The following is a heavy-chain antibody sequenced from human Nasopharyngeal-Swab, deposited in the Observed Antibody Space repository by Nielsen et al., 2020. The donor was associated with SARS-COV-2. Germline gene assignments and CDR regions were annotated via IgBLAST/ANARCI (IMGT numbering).Heavy chain of an antibody. Sequence: ASVKVSCKASVYTFPIYGISWVRQAPGQGLEWMGWISGYNGFTNYAQKFQGRVTMTTETSTNTAYMELRSLTSDDTAVYYCARDQGFTSSYWFDPWGQGTLVTVSS. CDR3: ARDQGFTSSYWFDP. D-gene: IGHD2-2*01. V-gene: IGHV1-18*01. CDR1: VYTFPIYG. CDR2: ISGYNGFT. J-gene: IGHJ5*02.